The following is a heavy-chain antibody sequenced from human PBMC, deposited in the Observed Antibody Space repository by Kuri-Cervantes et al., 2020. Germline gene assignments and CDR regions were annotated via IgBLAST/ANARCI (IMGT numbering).Heavy chain of an antibody. J-gene: IGHJ4*02. CDR1: GGSFSGYY. CDR2: IHYSGNT. Sequence: SETLSLTCAVFGGSFSGYYWNWIRQPPGRGLEWIGLIHYSGNTNYNPSLKSRVTISVDTSKNQFSLNLSSVTAADTAVYYCARETAATGYPFDYWGQGVLVTVSS. V-gene: IGHV4-34*11. D-gene: IGHD6-13*01. CDR3: ARETAATGYPFDY.